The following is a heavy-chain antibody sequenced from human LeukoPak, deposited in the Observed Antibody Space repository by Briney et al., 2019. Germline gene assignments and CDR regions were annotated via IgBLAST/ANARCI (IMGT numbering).Heavy chain of an antibody. CDR2: IYYSGST. J-gene: IGHJ4*02. Sequence: PSETLSLTCTVSGGSISSSYYYWGWIRQPPGKGLERIGSIYYSGSTYYNPSLKSRVTISVDTSKNQFSLKLSSVTAADTAVYYCARLPLPATGYSSSWSTYYFDYWGQGTLVTVSS. V-gene: IGHV4-39*01. CDR1: GGSISSSYYY. CDR3: ARLPLPATGYSSSWSTYYFDY. D-gene: IGHD6-13*01.